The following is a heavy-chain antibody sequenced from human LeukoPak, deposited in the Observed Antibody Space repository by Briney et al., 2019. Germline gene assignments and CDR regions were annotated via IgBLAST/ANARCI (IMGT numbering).Heavy chain of an antibody. D-gene: IGHD3-22*01. CDR3: AKAEAYYDSSGYPYYFDY. V-gene: IGHV3-23*01. CDR2: ISGSGGST. J-gene: IGHJ4*02. CDR1: GFTFRDAA. Sequence: GGSLRLSCAASGFTFRDAAMTWVRQAPGKGLEWVSAISGSGGSTYYADSVKGRFTIFGDNSKNTLYLQMNSLRAEDTAVYYCAKAEAYYDSSGYPYYFDYWGQGSLVTVSS.